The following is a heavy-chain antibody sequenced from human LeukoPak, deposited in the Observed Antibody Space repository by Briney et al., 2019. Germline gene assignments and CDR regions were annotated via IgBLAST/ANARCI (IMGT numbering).Heavy chain of an antibody. CDR2: INGSGGST. CDR3: APIPVSPSTGYDAVDY. J-gene: IGHJ4*02. D-gene: IGHD5-12*01. Sequence: PGGSLRLSCAASGFTFSSYAMSWVRQAPGKGLEWVSAINGSGGSTYYADSVRGRITISRDNSKNTLYFQMTSLRAKDTAVYYCAPIPVSPSTGYDAVDYWGQGTLVTVSS. V-gene: IGHV3-23*01. CDR1: GFTFSSYA.